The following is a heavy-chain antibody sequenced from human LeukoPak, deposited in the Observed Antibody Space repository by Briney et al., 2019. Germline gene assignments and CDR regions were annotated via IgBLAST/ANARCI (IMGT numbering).Heavy chain of an antibody. V-gene: IGHV1-18*01. CDR3: ARDLRYFDWSMSDY. CDR2: ISAYNGNT. J-gene: IGHJ4*02. CDR1: GYTFTSYG. D-gene: IGHD3-9*01. Sequence: GASVKVSCKASGYTFTSYGISWVRQAPGQGLEWMGWISAYNGNTNYAQKLQGRVTMTTDTSKSTAYMELRSLRSDDTAVYYCARDLRYFDWSMSDYWGQGTLVTVSS.